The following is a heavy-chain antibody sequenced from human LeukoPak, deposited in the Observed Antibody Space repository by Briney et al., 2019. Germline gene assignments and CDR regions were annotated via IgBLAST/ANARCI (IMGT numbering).Heavy chain of an antibody. CDR1: GYTFTGYY. V-gene: IGHV1-2*06. D-gene: IGHD3-3*01. CDR3: ARDLMTIFGVVTMGGSYYYGMDV. CDR2: INPNTGGT. J-gene: IGHJ6*02. Sequence: ASVKVSCKASGYTFTGYYMHWVRQAPAQGLEWMGRINPNTGGTNYAQKFQGRVTMTRDTSISTAYMELSRLRSDDTAVYYCARDLMTIFGVVTMGGSYYYGMDVWGQGTTVTVSS.